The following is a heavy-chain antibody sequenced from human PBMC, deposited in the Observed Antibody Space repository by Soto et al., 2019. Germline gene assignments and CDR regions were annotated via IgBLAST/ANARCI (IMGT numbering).Heavy chain of an antibody. CDR1: GFAFNEST. CDR3: TSDWGYCRGTSCYYLDY. D-gene: IGHD2-2*01. J-gene: IGHJ4*02. V-gene: IGHV3-73*01. Sequence: GGSLRLSCAASGFAFNESTIHWVRRASGKGLEWVGRVRGRANTFATAYAASVKGRFSISRNDSNHTAYLQMNSLKIDDTAVYYCTSDWGYCRGTSCYYLDYWGQGVLVTVSS. CDR2: VRGRANTFAT.